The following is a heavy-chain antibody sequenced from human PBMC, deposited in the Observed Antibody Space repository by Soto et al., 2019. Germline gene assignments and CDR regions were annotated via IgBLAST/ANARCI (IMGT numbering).Heavy chain of an antibody. CDR1: GFTFSSYA. V-gene: IGHV3-23*01. CDR3: AKDEKNGEKYPGGYFDY. Sequence: EVQLLESGGGLVQPGGSLRLSCAASGFTFSSYAMSWVRQAPGKGLEWVSAISGSGGSTYYADSVKGRFTISRDNSKNTLYRQMNSLRAEDTAVYYCAKDEKNGEKYPGGYFDYWGQGTLVTVSS. D-gene: IGHD4-17*01. CDR2: ISGSGGST. J-gene: IGHJ4*02.